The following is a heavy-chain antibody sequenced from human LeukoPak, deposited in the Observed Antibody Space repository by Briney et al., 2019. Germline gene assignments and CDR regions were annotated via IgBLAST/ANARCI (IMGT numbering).Heavy chain of an antibody. V-gene: IGHV1-18*01. D-gene: IGHD5-18*01. CDR3: ARGRKYTSGYRVTELGSGYSDY. Sequence: ASVKVSCKASGDTFSSYGISWVRQAPGQGLEWMGWIRAYNGNTNYAQKLQGRVTMTTDTSTSTAYMELRSLRSDDTAVYYCARGRKYTSGYRVTELGSGYSDYWGQGTLVTVSS. CDR1: GDTFSSYG. CDR2: IRAYNGNT. J-gene: IGHJ4*02.